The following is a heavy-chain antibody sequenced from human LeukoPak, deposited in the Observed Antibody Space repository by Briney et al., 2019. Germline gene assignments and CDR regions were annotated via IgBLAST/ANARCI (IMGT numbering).Heavy chain of an antibody. Sequence: GGSLRLSCAASGFTFSSYGMHWVRQAPGKGLEWVAVISYDGSNKYYADSVKGRFTISRDNSKNTLYLQMNSLRAEDTAVYYCAKSLPKSYYFDYWGQGTLVTVSS. CDR2: ISYDGSNK. CDR1: GFTFSSYG. CDR3: AKSLPKSYYFDY. J-gene: IGHJ4*02. V-gene: IGHV3-30*18.